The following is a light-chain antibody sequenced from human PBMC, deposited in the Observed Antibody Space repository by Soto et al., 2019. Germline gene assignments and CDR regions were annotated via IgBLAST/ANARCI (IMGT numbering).Light chain of an antibody. V-gene: IGKV3-20*01. Sequence: ENVFTQCPSHLSFSPWGRVSLSCSSSQSVSSSYLAWYQQKPGQAPRLLIYGASSRATGIPDRFSGSGSGTDFTLTISRLEPEDFAVYYCQQYGSSPLTFGPGTKVDIK. CDR1: QSVSSSY. CDR3: QQYGSSPLT. CDR2: GAS. J-gene: IGKJ3*01.